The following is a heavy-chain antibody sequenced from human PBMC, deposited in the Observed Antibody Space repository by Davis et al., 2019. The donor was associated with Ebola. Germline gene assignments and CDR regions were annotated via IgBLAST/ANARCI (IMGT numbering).Heavy chain of an antibody. J-gene: IGHJ4*02. Sequence: GESLKISCAVSGFTSSNDDIKWVRQAPGKGLEWVSSISSSGSYIYYADSVKGRFTISRDNAKNSLSLQMNSLRDEDTAVYYCVRDGSSMSSDYWGQGTLVTVSS. CDR3: VRDGSSMSSDY. V-gene: IGHV3-21*01. CDR1: GFTSSNDD. D-gene: IGHD2-2*01. CDR2: ISSSGSYI.